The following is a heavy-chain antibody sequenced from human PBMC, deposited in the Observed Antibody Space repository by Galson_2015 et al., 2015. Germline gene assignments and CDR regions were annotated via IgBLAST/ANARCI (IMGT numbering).Heavy chain of an antibody. V-gene: IGHV3-7*03. CDR3: TRGAPQYWYFDL. CDR1: GFTVNSNY. Sequence: SLRLSCAASGFTVNSNYMSWVRQAPGKGLEWVANVKQDGSEKHYVDSVKGRFVISSDNAKNSVYLQLNNLRAEDTAVYYCTRGAPQYWYFDLWGRGTLVTVSS. J-gene: IGHJ2*01. CDR2: VKQDGSEK.